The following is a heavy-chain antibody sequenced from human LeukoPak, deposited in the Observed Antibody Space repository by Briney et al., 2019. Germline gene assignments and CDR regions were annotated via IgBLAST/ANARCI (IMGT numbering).Heavy chain of an antibody. CDR3: ARSVVVPAATSDY. Sequence: ASVKVSCKASGYTFTGYYMHWVRQAPGQGLEWMGWISAYNGNTNYAQKLQGRVTMTTDTSTSTAYMELSSLRSEDTAVYYCARSVVVPAATSDYWGQGTLVTVSS. D-gene: IGHD2-2*01. V-gene: IGHV1-18*04. CDR1: GYTFTGYY. CDR2: ISAYNGNT. J-gene: IGHJ4*02.